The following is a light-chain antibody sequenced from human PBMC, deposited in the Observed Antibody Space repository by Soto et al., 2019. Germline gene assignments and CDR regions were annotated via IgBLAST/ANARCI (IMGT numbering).Light chain of an antibody. CDR1: QSISSW. Sequence: DIQMTQSPSTLSASVVYRFTITCLASQSISSWLAWYQQKPGKAPKLLIYDASSLQSGVPSRFSGSRSGPDFTLTISSLQPEDFATYYCQQSYSSPPTFGQGTTVDIK. V-gene: IGKV1-39*01. CDR3: QQSYSSPPT. CDR2: DAS. J-gene: IGKJ1*01.